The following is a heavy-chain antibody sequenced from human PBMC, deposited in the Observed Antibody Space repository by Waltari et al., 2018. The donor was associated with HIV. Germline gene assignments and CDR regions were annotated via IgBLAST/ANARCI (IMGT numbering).Heavy chain of an antibody. CDR3: ARDDLNVRRAFDI. D-gene: IGHD3-10*01. CDR2: INSNSGTI. CDR1: AFPFFPSE. J-gene: IGHJ3*02. V-gene: IGHV3-48*03. Sequence: AQLVASGGGLVRPGGSLRLSRVAHAFPFFPSEFTWVRQAPGKGLEWISYINSNSGTIHYADSVKGRFTISRDNAKSSLYLQMRNLTGEDTAVYYCARDDLNVRRAFDIWGQGTMVTVSS.